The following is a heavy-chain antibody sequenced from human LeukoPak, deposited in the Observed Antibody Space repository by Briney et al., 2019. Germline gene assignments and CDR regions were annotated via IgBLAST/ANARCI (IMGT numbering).Heavy chain of an antibody. J-gene: IGHJ4*02. Sequence: AGGSLRLSCAASGITFSSYGMSWVRQAPGKGLEWVSSISSTGGTTYYADSVKGRFTISRDNSKNTLYLQMNSLRAEDTAVYYCARVMGRYCSSTSCYVDYWGQGTLVTVSS. CDR3: ARVMGRYCSSTSCYVDY. V-gene: IGHV3-23*01. CDR2: ISSTGGTT. D-gene: IGHD2-2*01. CDR1: GITFSSYG.